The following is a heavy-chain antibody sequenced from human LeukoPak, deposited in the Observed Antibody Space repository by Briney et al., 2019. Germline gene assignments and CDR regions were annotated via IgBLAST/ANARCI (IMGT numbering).Heavy chain of an antibody. Sequence: GGSLRLSCAASGFTFSSYAMGWVRQAPGKGLEWVSAISGSGGSTYYADSVKGRFTISRDNSKNTLYLQMNSLRAEDTAVYYCAKGYYDFWSGYSRSYYYMDVWGKGTTVTVSS. CDR3: AKGYYDFWSGYSRSYYYMDV. CDR2: ISGSGGST. J-gene: IGHJ6*03. CDR1: GFTFSSYA. D-gene: IGHD3-3*01. V-gene: IGHV3-23*01.